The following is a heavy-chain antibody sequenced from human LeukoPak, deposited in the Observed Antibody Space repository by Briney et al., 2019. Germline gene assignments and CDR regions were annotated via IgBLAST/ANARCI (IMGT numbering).Heavy chain of an antibody. CDR3: ARRYIAVAGEGVDY. CDR1: GFTFSSYS. V-gene: IGHV3-21*01. J-gene: IGHJ4*02. D-gene: IGHD6-19*01. Sequence: GGSLRLSCAASGFTFSSYSMNWVRQAPGEGLEWVSSISSSSSYIYYADSVKGRFTISRDNAKNSLYLQMNSLRAEDTAVYYCARRYIAVAGEGVDYWGQGTLVTVSS. CDR2: ISSSSSYI.